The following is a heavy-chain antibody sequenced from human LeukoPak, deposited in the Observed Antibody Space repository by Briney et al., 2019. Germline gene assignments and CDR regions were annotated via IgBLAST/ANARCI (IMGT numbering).Heavy chain of an antibody. J-gene: IGHJ5*02. CDR2: INSDGSST. Sequence: GGSLRLSCAASGFTFSSDWMHWVRQAPGKGLVWVSRINSDGSSTSYADSVKGRFTISRDNSKNTLYLQMGSLRAEDMAVYYCATVAAAGTYAGWCDPWGQGTLVTVSS. V-gene: IGHV3-74*01. CDR1: GFTFSSDW. CDR3: ATVAAAGTYAGWCDP. D-gene: IGHD6-13*01.